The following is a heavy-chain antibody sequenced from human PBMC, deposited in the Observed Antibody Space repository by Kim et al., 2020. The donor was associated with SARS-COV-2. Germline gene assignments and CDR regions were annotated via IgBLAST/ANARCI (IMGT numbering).Heavy chain of an antibody. Sequence: GGSLRLSCAASGFTFSSYSMNWVRQAPGKGLEWVSSIGSSSSYIYYADSVKGRFTISRDNAKNSLYLQMNSLRAEDTAVYYCARDSFLKTLNGPRDRYGMDVWGQGTTVTVSS. CDR2: IGSSSSYI. J-gene: IGHJ6*02. V-gene: IGHV3-21*01. D-gene: IGHD2-8*01. CDR1: GFTFSSYS. CDR3: ARDSFLKTLNGPRDRYGMDV.